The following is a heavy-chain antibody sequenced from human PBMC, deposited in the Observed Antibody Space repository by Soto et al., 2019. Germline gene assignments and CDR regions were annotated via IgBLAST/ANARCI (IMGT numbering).Heavy chain of an antibody. CDR3: AIISVVPAAMVPYYYYYMDV. D-gene: IGHD2-2*01. Sequence: PSETLSLTCAVYGGSFSGYYWSWIRQPPGKGLERIGYIYYSGSTNYNPSLKSQVTISVDTSKNQFSLKLSSVNAADTVVYYWAIISVVPAAMVPYYYYYMDVWGKGTTVTVSS. J-gene: IGHJ6*03. CDR2: IYYSGST. V-gene: IGHV4-59*01. CDR1: GGSFSGYY.